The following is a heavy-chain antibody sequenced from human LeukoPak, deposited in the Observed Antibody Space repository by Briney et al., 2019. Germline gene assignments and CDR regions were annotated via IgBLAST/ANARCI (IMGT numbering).Heavy chain of an antibody. CDR3: ARKGYKGALAAVAY. J-gene: IGHJ4*02. Sequence: SETLSLTCTVSGGSISSSTYYWGWIRQPPGKGLEWIGSIFYSGSIYYNPSLKSRVTISVDTSKNQFSLKLSSVTAADTAVYYCARKGYKGALAAVAYWGQGTLVTVSS. CDR2: IFYSGSI. CDR1: GGSISSSTYY. D-gene: IGHD5-12*01. V-gene: IGHV4-39*07.